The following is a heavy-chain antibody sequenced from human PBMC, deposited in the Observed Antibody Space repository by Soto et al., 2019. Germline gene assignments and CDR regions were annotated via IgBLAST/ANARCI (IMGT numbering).Heavy chain of an antibody. D-gene: IGHD1-20*01. CDR2: ISYDGSNK. V-gene: IGHV3-30-3*01. CDR1: GFTFSSYA. J-gene: IGHJ6*02. CDR3: ARVFITGPVYDYYNGFDV. Sequence: PGGSLRLSCAASGFTFSSYAMHWVRQAPGKGLEWVAVISYDGSNKYYADSVKGRFTISRDNSKNTLYLQMNSLRAEDTAVYYCARVFITGPVYDYYNGFDVSGLVTTVIVSS.